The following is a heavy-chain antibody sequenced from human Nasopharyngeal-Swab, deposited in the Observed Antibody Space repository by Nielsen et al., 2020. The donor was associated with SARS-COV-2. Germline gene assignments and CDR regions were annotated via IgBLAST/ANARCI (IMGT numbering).Heavy chain of an antibody. CDR3: ARAQSITMIIGAFDI. Sequence: SETLSLTFTVSGGSISSGGYYWSWIRQHPGKGLEWIGYIYYSGSTYYNPSLKSRVTISVDTSKNQFSLKLSSVTAADTAVYYCARAQSITMIIGAFDIWGQGTMVTVSS. CDR1: GGSISSGGYY. D-gene: IGHD3-22*01. CDR2: IYYSGST. J-gene: IGHJ3*02. V-gene: IGHV4-31*03.